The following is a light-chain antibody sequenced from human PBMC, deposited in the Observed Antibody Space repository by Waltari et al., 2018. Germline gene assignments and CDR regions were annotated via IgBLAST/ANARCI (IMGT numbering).Light chain of an antibody. J-gene: IGLJ2*01. Sequence: QSALTQPASVSGSPGQSITLSCTGSSSDVGDYNYVSWYQQHPGKAPKLIIFDVSNRPSGVSNRFSGSKSGNTSSLTISGLQAEDEADYYCSSYIGSSNLELVGRGTSLTV. CDR2: DVS. CDR3: SSYIGSSNLEL. CDR1: SSDVGDYNY. V-gene: IGLV2-14*03.